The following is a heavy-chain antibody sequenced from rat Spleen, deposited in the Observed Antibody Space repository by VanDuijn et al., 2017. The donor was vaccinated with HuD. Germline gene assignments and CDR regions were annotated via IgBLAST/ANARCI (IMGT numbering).Heavy chain of an antibody. Sequence: EVQLVESGGGLVQPGRSLKLSCAASGFTYSNYVMAWVRQAPTKGLEWVASISYDGGSTYYRDSVKGRFTISRDNAKSSLYLQMDSLRSEDTATYYCTTLDWEGPPFDYWGQGVMVTVSS. V-gene: IGHV5-20*01. CDR1: GFTYSNYV. D-gene: IGHD5-1*01. CDR3: TTLDWEGPPFDY. J-gene: IGHJ2*01. CDR2: ISYDGGST.